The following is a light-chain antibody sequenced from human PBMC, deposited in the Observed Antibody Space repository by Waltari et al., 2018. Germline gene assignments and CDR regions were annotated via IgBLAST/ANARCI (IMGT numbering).Light chain of an antibody. V-gene: IGLV2-23*01. CDR2: EGN. CDR1: SSDVGPYNF. CDR3: YSYAGSGTWV. J-gene: IGLJ3*02. Sequence: QSALTQPAAVSGSPGQSITISCTGTSSDVGPYNFSSCYQQNPGKAPKLMIYEGNKRPSGVSNRFSGSKAGNTASLTISGLQAEDEADYYCYSYAGSGTWVFGGGTKLTVL.